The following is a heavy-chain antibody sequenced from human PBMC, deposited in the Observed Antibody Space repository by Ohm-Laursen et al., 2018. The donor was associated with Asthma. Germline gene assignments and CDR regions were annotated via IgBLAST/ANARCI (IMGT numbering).Heavy chain of an antibody. CDR3: ASVPMDYYGSGSYYRDYYYYYGMDV. CDR2: IYYSGST. D-gene: IGHD3-10*01. Sequence: SETLSLTCTVSGGSISSGGYYWSWIRQPPGKGLEWIGYIYYSGSTNYNPSLKSRVTISVDTSKNQFSLKLSSVTAADTAVYYCASVPMDYYGSGSYYRDYYYYYGMDVWGQGTTVTVSS. J-gene: IGHJ6*02. CDR1: GGSISSGGYY. V-gene: IGHV4-61*08.